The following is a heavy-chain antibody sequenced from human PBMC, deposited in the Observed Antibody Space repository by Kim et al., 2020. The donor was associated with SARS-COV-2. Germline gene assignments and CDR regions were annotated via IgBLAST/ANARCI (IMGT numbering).Heavy chain of an antibody. J-gene: IGHJ3*02. CDR3: ARGRTGSYYEAFDI. D-gene: IGHD3-10*01. V-gene: IGHV1-3*01. Sequence: SQKFQGRVTITRDTSASTAYMDLSSLRSEDTAVYYCARGRTGSYYEAFDIWGQGTMVTVSP.